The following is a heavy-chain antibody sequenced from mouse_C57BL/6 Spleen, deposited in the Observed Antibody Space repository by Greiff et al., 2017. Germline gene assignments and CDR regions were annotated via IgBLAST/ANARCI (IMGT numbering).Heavy chain of an antibody. J-gene: IGHJ1*03. V-gene: IGHV1-80*01. CDR1: GYAFRSYW. D-gene: IGHD1-1*01. CDR2: IYPGDGDT. Sequence: QVQLQQSGAELVKPGASVKISCKASGYAFRSYWMNWVKQRPGKGLEWIGQIYPGDGDTNYNGKFKGQATLTADKSSSTAYMQLSSLTSEDSAVYCCARASGSSYGYFDVWGTGTTVTVAS. CDR3: ARASGSSYGYFDV.